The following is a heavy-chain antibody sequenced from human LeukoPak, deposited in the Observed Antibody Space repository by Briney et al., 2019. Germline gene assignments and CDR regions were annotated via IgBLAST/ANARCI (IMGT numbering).Heavy chain of an antibody. CDR1: GFTFSTYW. Sequence: PGGSLRLSCVVSGFTFSTYWMSWVRQAPGKGLECVATIKQDGSVKNYGDSVQGRFTISRDNAKNSLYLQMHSLRVEDTAVYYCARDYKYAFDNWGQGTLVTVSS. V-gene: IGHV3-7*01. D-gene: IGHD5-24*01. J-gene: IGHJ4*02. CDR3: ARDYKYAFDN. CDR2: IKQDGSVK.